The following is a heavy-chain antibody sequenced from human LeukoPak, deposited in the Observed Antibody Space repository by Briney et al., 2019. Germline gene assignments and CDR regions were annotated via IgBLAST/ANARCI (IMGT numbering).Heavy chain of an antibody. D-gene: IGHD4-17*01. CDR2: ISYDGSNK. J-gene: IGHJ4*02. CDR3: ARDSGEDYGDYVVGIFDY. V-gene: IGHV3-30-3*01. CDR1: GFTFSSYA. Sequence: GGSLGLSCAASGFTFSSYAMHWVRQAPGKGLEWVAVISYDGSNKYYADSVKGRFTISRDNSKNTLYLQMNSLRAEDTAVYYCARDSGEDYGDYVVGIFDYWGQGTLVTVSS.